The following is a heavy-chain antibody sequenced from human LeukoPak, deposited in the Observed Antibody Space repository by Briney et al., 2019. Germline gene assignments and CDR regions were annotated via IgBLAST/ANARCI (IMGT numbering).Heavy chain of an antibody. CDR1: GYTFTGYY. J-gene: IGHJ4*02. CDR3: ARGLDRYSNFIAFGY. V-gene: IGHV1-2*04. CDR2: INPNSGGT. Sequence: SVKVSCKASGYTFTGYYMHWVRQAPGQGLEWMGWINPNSGGTNYAQKFQGWVTMTRDTSISTAYMELSRLRSDDTAVYYCARGLDRYSNFIAFGYWGQGTLVTVSS. D-gene: IGHD4-11*01.